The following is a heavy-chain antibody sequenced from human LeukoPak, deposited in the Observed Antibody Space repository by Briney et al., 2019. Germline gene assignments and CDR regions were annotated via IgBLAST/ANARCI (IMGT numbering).Heavy chain of an antibody. D-gene: IGHD1-7*01. J-gene: IGHJ4*02. CDR2: ISASGYST. CDR1: GFTFSSYA. V-gene: IGHV3-23*01. Sequence: GGSLRLSCAASGFTFSSYAMSWVRQAPGKGLEWVSAISASGYSTYYADSVKGRFTISRDSSKKTLYLQMNSLRAEDTAIFYCAKDVYNWNFYFDYWGQGALVTVSS. CDR3: AKDVYNWNFYFDY.